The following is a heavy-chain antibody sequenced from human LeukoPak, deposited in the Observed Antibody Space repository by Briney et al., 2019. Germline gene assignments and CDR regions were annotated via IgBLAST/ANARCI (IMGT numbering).Heavy chain of an antibody. J-gene: IGHJ4*02. D-gene: IGHD6-19*01. CDR3: ARYSSGWPFDT. CDR1: GFIFSDFG. V-gene: IGHV3-30*02. Sequence: GGSLSLFCAASGFIFSDFGMHWVRHAPGKGLEWVAFIRSDGSKKYYADSVRGRFSLSRDDSNRTLYLQMASLRPEDTAFYFCARYSSGWPFDTWGQGTLVTVSS. CDR2: IRSDGSKK.